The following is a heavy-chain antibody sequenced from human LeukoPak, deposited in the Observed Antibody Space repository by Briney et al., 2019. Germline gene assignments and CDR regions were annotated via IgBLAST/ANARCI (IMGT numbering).Heavy chain of an antibody. CDR1: GFTFSSYG. CDR3: AREPQHSGAYYFDY. J-gene: IGHJ4*02. V-gene: IGHV3-33*01. CDR2: IWYDGSNK. D-gene: IGHD6-19*01. Sequence: GRSLRLSCAASGFTFSSYGMHWVRQAPGKGLEWVAVIWYDGSNKYYADSVKGRFTTSRDNSKNTLYLQMNSLRAEDTAVYYCAREPQHSGAYYFDYWGQGTLVTVSS.